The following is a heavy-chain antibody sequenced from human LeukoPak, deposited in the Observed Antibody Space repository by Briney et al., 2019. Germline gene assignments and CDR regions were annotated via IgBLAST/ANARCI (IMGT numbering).Heavy chain of an antibody. CDR1: GYAFTAYY. Sequence: ASVKVSCKASGYAFTAYYIHWVRQAPGQGLEWMGWVSPNSGGTDYAQKFQGRVTMTRDTSINTAFLELSRLRSDDTAVYYCARDPGYSSPRGDYWGQGTLVTVSS. CDR3: ARDPGYSSPRGDY. D-gene: IGHD5-18*01. V-gene: IGHV1-2*02. CDR2: VSPNSGGT. J-gene: IGHJ4*02.